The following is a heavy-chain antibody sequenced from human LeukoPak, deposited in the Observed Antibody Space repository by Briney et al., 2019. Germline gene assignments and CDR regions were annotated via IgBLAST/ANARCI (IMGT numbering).Heavy chain of an antibody. J-gene: IGHJ4*02. V-gene: IGHV3-30-3*01. D-gene: IGHD2-15*01. Sequence: PGGSLRLSCAASGFTFSSYAMHWVRQAPGKGLGWVAVISYDGSNKYYADSVKGRFTISRDNSKNTLYLQMNSLRAEDTAVYYCARGSECSGGSCPFDYWGQGTLVTVSS. CDR2: ISYDGSNK. CDR1: GFTFSSYA. CDR3: ARGSECSGGSCPFDY.